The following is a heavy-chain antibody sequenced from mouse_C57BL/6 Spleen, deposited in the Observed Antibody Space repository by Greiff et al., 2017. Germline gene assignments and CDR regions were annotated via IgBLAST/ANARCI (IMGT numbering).Heavy chain of an antibody. V-gene: IGHV1-82*01. CDR1: GYAFSSSW. CDR3: ATTVVAPDAMDV. D-gene: IGHD1-1*01. Sequence: QVQLQQSGPELVKPGASVKISCKASGYAFSSSWMNWVKQRPGKGLEWIGRIYPGDGDTNYNGKFKGKATLTADKSSSTAYMQLSSLTSEDSAVYFCATTVVAPDAMDVWGQGTSVTVSS. CDR2: IYPGDGDT. J-gene: IGHJ4*01.